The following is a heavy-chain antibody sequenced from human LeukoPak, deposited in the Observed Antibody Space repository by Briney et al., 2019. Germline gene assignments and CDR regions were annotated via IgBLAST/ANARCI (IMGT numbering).Heavy chain of an antibody. V-gene: IGHV4-59*01. CDR3: ARVAGSGWYYFDY. J-gene: IGHJ4*01. CDR1: GGSISSYY. CDR2: IYYSGST. D-gene: IGHD6-19*01. Sequence: SETLSLTCTVSGGSISSYYWSWIWQPPGKGLEWIGYIYYSGSTNYNPSLKSRVTISVDTSKNQFSLKLSSVTAADTAVYYCARVAGSGWYYFDYWVQGTLVTVSS.